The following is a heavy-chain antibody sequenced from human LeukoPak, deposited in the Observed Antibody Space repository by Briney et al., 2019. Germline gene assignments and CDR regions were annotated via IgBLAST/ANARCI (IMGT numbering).Heavy chain of an antibody. Sequence: ASVKVSCKASGYTFTSYGISWVRQAPGQGLEWMGWISAYNGDTNYAQKLQGRVTMTTDTSTSTAYMELRSLRSDDTAVYYCARRLRKMGATDYWGQGTLVTVSS. V-gene: IGHV1-18*01. CDR3: ARRLRKMGATDY. D-gene: IGHD1-26*01. J-gene: IGHJ4*02. CDR2: ISAYNGDT. CDR1: GYTFTSYG.